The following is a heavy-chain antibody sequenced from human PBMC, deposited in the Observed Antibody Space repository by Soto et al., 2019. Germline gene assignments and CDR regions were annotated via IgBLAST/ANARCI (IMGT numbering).Heavy chain of an antibody. Sequence: QVQLVQSGAEVRKPGASVRVACMASGYTFDTLDINWVRQANGQGVEWMGWMSPKNGNTGYAQKFQGRVTMSRDTTMSTAYMELTSLTSDDTAVYYCARGVDAGMDVWGQGIMVTVSS. CDR3: ARGVDAGMDV. CDR2: MSPKNGNT. CDR1: GYTFDTLD. V-gene: IGHV1-8*01. D-gene: IGHD1-1*01. J-gene: IGHJ6*02.